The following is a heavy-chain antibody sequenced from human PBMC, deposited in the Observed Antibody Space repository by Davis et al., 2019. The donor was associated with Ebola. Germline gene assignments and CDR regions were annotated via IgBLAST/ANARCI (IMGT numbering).Heavy chain of an antibody. D-gene: IGHD2-21*01. V-gene: IGHV3-11*06. CDR3: STAFNSVMDGFDF. Sequence: GGSLRLSCAASGFTLSDYYVSWIRQAPGKGLEWISRIGGSAGYRNYADSVRGRFTISRDSAKNLLYLQMNTLKTEDTAMYYCSTAFNSVMDGFDFWGQGTMVTVSS. CDR2: IGGSAGYR. CDR1: GFTLSDYY. J-gene: IGHJ3*01.